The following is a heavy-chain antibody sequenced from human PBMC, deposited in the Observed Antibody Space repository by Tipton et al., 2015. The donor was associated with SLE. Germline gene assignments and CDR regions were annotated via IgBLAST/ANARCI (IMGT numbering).Heavy chain of an antibody. CDR3: ARDPTYGGNSGLDY. V-gene: IGHV4-4*07. J-gene: IGHJ4*02. CDR2: IYTSGST. D-gene: IGHD4-23*01. CDR1: CGSISSYY. Sequence: TLSLTCTVSCGSISSYYWSWIRQPAGKGLEWIGRIYTSGSTNYNPSLKSRVTMSVDTSKNQFSLKLSSVTAADTAVYYCARDPTYGGNSGLDYWGQGTLVTVSS.